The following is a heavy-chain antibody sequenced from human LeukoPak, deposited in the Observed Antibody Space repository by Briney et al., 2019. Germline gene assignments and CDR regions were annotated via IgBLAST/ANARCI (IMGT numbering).Heavy chain of an antibody. Sequence: GGSLRLSCAASGFTFSGSAMHWVRQASGKGLEWVGRIRSKANSYATAYAASVKGRFTISRDDSKTTAYLQMNSLKTEDTAVYYCTRHACSSTSCYKITAFDIWGQGTMVTVSS. D-gene: IGHD2-2*02. J-gene: IGHJ3*02. CDR2: IRSKANSYAT. V-gene: IGHV3-73*01. CDR1: GFTFSGSA. CDR3: TRHACSSTSCYKITAFDI.